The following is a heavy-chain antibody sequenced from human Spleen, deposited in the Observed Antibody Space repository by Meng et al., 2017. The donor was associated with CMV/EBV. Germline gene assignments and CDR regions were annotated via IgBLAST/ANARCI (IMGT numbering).Heavy chain of an antibody. CDR3: ARAAQHGSIFGVVIIGPQRWFDP. CDR2: IHYSGGT. CDR1: GGSISSTSYY. J-gene: IGHJ5*02. D-gene: IGHD3-3*01. V-gene: IGHV4-39*01. Sequence: SETLSLTCTVSGGSISSTSYYWGWIRQPPGKGLEWIASIHYSGGTFYNPSLKSRVTMSVDTSKNQVSLKLSSVTAADTAVYYCARAAQHGSIFGVVIIGPQRWFDPWGQGTLVTVSS.